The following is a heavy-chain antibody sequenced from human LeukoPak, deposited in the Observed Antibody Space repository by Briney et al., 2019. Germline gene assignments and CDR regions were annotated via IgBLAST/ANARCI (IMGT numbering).Heavy chain of an antibody. V-gene: IGHV3-11*01. J-gene: IGHJ5*01. CDR3: ARGFGYSSRQFES. Sequence: PGGSLRLSCAASGSTFSGYYMSWIRQTPGKRLEWLSYIGNDGRPIFYADSVQGRFTISRDNAKNLLYLQTDNLTVEDTAVYFCARGFGYSSRQFESWGQGTQVTVSS. CDR1: GSTFSGYY. D-gene: IGHD5-12*01. CDR2: IGNDGRPI.